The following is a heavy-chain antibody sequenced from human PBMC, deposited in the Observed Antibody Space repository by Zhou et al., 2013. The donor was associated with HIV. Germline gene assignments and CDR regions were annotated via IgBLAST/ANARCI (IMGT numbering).Heavy chain of an antibody. D-gene: IGHD1-26*01. CDR2: IDPSCWYN. V-gene: IGHV1-69*04. Sequence: QVQLVQSGAEVKKPGSSVKVSCKASGGSFNSYPISWVRQAPGQGFEWMGRIDPSCWYNTVRTEIPGQSHLYRGQIHGHCLHELSSLRSEDTAVYYCARLDTMLAAVGAFLDYWGQGTLVQRLR. J-gene: IGHJ4*02. CDR3: ARLDTMLAAVGAFLDY. CDR1: GGSFNSYP.